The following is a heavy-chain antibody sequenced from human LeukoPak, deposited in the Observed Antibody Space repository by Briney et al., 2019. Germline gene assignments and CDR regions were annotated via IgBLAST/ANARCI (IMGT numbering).Heavy chain of an antibody. Sequence: GASVKVSCKASGYTFTSYYMHWVRQAPGQGLEWMGFINPSGGSTSYAQKFQGRITMTRDTSTSTVYMELSSLRSEDTAVYYCARDTYYYGSGSYYNEEGIDYWGQGTLVTVSS. V-gene: IGHV1-46*01. CDR2: INPSGGST. CDR3: ARDTYYYGSGSYYNEEGIDY. J-gene: IGHJ4*02. CDR1: GYTFTSYY. D-gene: IGHD3-10*01.